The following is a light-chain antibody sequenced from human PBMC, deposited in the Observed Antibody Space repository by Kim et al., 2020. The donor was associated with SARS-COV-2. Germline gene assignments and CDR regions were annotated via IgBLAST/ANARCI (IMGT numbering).Light chain of an antibody. V-gene: IGLV2-14*03. CDR1: SSDVGCYNY. J-gene: IGLJ3*02. CDR2: DVS. CDR3: SSYTSSSTWV. Sequence: HSITFSCTGTSSDVGCYNYVSWYQQHPGKAPKLMIYDVSNRPSGVSNRFSGSKSGNTASLTISGLQAEDEADYYCSSYTSSSTWVFGGGTQLTVL.